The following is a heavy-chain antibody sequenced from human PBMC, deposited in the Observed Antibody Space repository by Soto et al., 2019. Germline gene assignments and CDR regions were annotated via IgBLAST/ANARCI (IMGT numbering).Heavy chain of an antibody. Sequence: PSETLSLTCAVSGGSISSSNWWSWVRQPPGKGLEWIGEIYHSGSTNYNPSLKSRVTISVDKSKNQFSLKLSSVTAADTAVYYCARRIFGVVPPRNWFDPWGQGTLVTVSS. CDR3: ARRIFGVVPPRNWFDP. D-gene: IGHD3-3*01. CDR1: GGSISSSNW. V-gene: IGHV4-4*02. CDR2: IYHSGST. J-gene: IGHJ5*02.